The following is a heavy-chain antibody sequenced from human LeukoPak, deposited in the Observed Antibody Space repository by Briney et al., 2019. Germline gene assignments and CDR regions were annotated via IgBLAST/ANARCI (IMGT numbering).Heavy chain of an antibody. CDR3: AILDFWSGYPDY. D-gene: IGHD3-3*01. Sequence: SETLSLTCAVYGGSFSGYYWSWIRQPPGKGLEWVGEINHSGSTNYNPSLKSRVTISVDTSKNQFSLKLSSVTAADTAVYYCAILDFWSGYPDYWGQGTQVTVSS. J-gene: IGHJ4*02. V-gene: IGHV4-34*01. CDR1: GGSFSGYY. CDR2: INHSGST.